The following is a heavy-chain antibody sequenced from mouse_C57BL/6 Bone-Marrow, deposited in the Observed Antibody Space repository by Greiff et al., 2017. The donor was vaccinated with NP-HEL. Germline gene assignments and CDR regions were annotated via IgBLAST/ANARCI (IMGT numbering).Heavy chain of an antibody. Sequence: EVQVVESGAELVKPGASVKLSCTASGFNIKDYYMHWVKQRTEQGLEWIGRIDPEDGETKYAPKFQGKATITADTSSNTAYLQLSSLTSEDTAVYYCVQTPFITTVVATPYWYFDVWGTGTTVTVSS. V-gene: IGHV14-2*01. CDR2: IDPEDGET. D-gene: IGHD1-1*01. CDR3: VQTPFITTVVATPYWYFDV. CDR1: GFNIKDYY. J-gene: IGHJ1*03.